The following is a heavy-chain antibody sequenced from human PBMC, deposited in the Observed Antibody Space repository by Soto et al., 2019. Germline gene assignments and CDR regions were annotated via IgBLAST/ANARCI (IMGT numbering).Heavy chain of an antibody. J-gene: IGHJ4*02. CDR3: ARWVDDGDYGDY. CDR1: GFTFSSYW. V-gene: IGHV3-7*01. Sequence: GGSLRLSCAASGFTFSSYWMTWVRQAPGKGLEWVANIKEDGSEKNYVDSVKGRFTIYRDNAKKSLYLQMNRLRAEDTAVYYCARWVDDGDYGDYWGQGTLVTVSS. CDR2: IKEDGSEK. D-gene: IGHD4-17*01.